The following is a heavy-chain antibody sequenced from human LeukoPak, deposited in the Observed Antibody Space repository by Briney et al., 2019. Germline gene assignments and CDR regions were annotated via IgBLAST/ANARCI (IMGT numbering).Heavy chain of an antibody. CDR1: GFNFKTHS. D-gene: IGHD3-10*01. V-gene: IGHV3-30*09. J-gene: IGHJ4*02. Sequence: GRSVSLSCAASGFNFKTHSIHWVRQAPGKGLDWVAGISYDGDNKYYADSVKGRFAVSRDNSKNTVDLQMDSLTPEDTGLYYCARGYRGSGGTYFNYWGQGSFVTLSS. CDR2: ISYDGDNK. CDR3: ARGYRGSGGTYFNY.